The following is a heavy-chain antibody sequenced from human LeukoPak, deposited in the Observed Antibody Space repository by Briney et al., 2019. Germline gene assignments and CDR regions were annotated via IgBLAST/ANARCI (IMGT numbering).Heavy chain of an antibody. V-gene: IGHV7-4-1*02. CDR3: ARAYQHLGGLSFPGS. Sequence: ASVKVSCQASGYTFTNYAMNWVRQAPGQGLQWMGWIDPNTGNPTYAQGFTGRFVFSLDTSVSTTYLQISSLKPEDTAVYYCARAYQHLGGLSFPGSWGQGTLVTVSS. J-gene: IGHJ5*02. CDR1: GYTFTNYA. D-gene: IGHD3-16*01. CDR2: IDPNTGNP.